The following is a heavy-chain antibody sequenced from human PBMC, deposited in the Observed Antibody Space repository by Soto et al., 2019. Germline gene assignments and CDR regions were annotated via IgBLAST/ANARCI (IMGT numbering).Heavy chain of an antibody. CDR2: IYPGDSDT. Sequence: PGESLKIPCKGSGYSFTSYWTGWVRQMPGKGLEWVGMIYPGDSDTTYSPSFQGQVSISADKSISTAYLQWSSLKASDTAMYYCASRGKGYYYSSSYRHDYSDFEIWGQGTMVTVSS. D-gene: IGHD3-22*01. CDR3: ASRGKGYYYSSSYRHDYSDFEI. CDR1: GYSFTSYW. V-gene: IGHV5-51*01. J-gene: IGHJ3*02.